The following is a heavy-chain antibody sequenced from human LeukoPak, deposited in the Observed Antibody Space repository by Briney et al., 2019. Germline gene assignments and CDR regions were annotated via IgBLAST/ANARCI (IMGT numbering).Heavy chain of an antibody. Sequence: PSETLSLTCAVYGGSFSGYYWSWIRQPPGKGLEWIGEINHSGSTNYNPSLKSRVTISVDTSKNQFSLKLSSVTAADTAVYYCARTITIFGVVKDVDYSDYWGQGTLATVSS. CDR1: GGSFSGYY. D-gene: IGHD3-3*01. CDR2: INHSGST. V-gene: IGHV4-34*01. J-gene: IGHJ4*02. CDR3: ARTITIFGVVKDVDYSDY.